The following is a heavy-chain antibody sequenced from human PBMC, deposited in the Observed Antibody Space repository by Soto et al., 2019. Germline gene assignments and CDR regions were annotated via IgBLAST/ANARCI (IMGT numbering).Heavy chain of an antibody. CDR2: INHSGST. CDR3: ERGNITMVRGVSSYYYYGMDV. J-gene: IGHJ6*02. V-gene: IGHV4-34*01. Sequence: SETLSLTCAVYGGSFSGYYWSWIRQPPGKGLEWIGEINHSGSTNYNPSLKSRVTISVDTSKNQFSLKLSSVTAADTAVYYCERGNITMVRGVSSYYYYGMDVWGQGTTVTVSS. D-gene: IGHD3-10*01. CDR1: GGSFSGYY.